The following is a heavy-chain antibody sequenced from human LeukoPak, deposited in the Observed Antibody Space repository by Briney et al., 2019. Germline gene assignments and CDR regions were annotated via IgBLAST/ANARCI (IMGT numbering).Heavy chain of an antibody. CDR3: ARQAFPSSWFGRYFDY. Sequence: PSETLSLTCTVSGGSISGGGYYWSWIRQLPGKGLEWIGYIYYSGSAYYNPSLKSRVSISVDTSKNQFSLKLSSVTAADTAIYYCARQAFPSSWFGRYFDYWGQGTLVTVSS. CDR1: GGSISGGGYY. D-gene: IGHD3-10*01. V-gene: IGHV4-30-4*08. CDR2: IYYSGSA. J-gene: IGHJ4*02.